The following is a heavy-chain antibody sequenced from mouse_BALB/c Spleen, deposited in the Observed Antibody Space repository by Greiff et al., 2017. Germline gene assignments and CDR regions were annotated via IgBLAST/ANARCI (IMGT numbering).Heavy chain of an antibody. CDR1: GFTFSSYG. CDR3: ARDQGYGSSVYWYFDV. D-gene: IGHD1-1*01. V-gene: IGHV5-6-3*01. Sequence: DVHLVESGGGLVQPGGSLKLSCAASGFTFSSYGMSWVRQTPDKRLELVATINSNGGSTYYPDSVKGRFTISRDNAKNTLYLQMSSLKSEDTAMYYCARDQGYGSSVYWYFDVWGAGTTVTVSS. CDR2: INSNGGST. J-gene: IGHJ1*01.